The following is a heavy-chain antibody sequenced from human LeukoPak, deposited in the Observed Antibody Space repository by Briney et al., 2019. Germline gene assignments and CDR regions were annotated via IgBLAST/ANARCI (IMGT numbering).Heavy chain of an antibody. Sequence: GGSLRLSCASSGFTFSSCALSWVRQAPGKGLEWVSTVSVNGGTSYYSDSVRGRFTISRDNSKNTLYLQMNSLRAEDTAVYFCAKELHGSGNYAFDYWGQGTLVTVSS. J-gene: IGHJ4*02. CDR2: VSVNGGTS. CDR3: AKELHGSGNYAFDY. D-gene: IGHD3-10*01. V-gene: IGHV3-23*01. CDR1: GFTFSSCA.